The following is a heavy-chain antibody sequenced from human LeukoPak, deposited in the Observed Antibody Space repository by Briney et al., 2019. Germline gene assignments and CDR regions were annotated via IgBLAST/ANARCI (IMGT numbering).Heavy chain of an antibody. D-gene: IGHD1-14*01. Sequence: GGSLRLSCTASGFTFNSYAMHWARQAPGRGLEWVAVITYDGSQRFYAESLKGRFTISRDNSKSTLYLQMHSLRVEDTAVYYCARGGSENQISGVDYWGQGTLVPVSS. CDR2: ITYDGSQR. J-gene: IGHJ4*02. CDR1: GFTFNSYA. CDR3: ARGGSENQISGVDY. V-gene: IGHV3-30*04.